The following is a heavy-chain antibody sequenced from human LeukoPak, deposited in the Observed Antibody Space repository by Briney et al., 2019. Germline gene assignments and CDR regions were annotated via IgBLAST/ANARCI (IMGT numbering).Heavy chain of an antibody. J-gene: IGHJ5*02. CDR3: ARLSDLLVRGTWFDP. Sequence: ASVKVSCKASGYTFTSYGISWVRQAPGQGPEWMGWISAYNGNTNYAQKLQGRVTMTTDTSTSTAYMELRSLRSDDTAVYYCARLSDLLVRGTWFDPWGQGTLVTVSS. CDR1: GYTFTSYG. CDR2: ISAYNGNT. V-gene: IGHV1-18*01. D-gene: IGHD3-10*01.